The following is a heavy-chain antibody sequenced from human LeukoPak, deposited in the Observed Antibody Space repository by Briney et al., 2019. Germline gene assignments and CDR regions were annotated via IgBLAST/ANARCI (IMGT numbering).Heavy chain of an antibody. J-gene: IGHJ5*02. CDR3: ARVGGTYSSSWSFDP. V-gene: IGHV4-38-2*02. D-gene: IGHD6-13*01. CDR1: GYSISSGYY. CDR2: IYHSGST. Sequence: PSETLSLTCTVSGYSISSGYYWGWIRQPPGKGLEWIGSIYHSGSTYYNPSLKSRVTISVDTSKNQFSLKLSSVTAADTAVYYCARVGGTYSSSWSFDPWGQGTLVTVSS.